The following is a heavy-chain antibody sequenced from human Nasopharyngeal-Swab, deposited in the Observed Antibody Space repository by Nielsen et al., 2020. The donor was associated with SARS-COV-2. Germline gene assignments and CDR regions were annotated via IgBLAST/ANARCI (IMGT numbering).Heavy chain of an antibody. Sequence: SVKVSCKASGGTFSSYAISWVRQAPGQGLEWMGGIIPIFGTANYAQKFQGRVTITADGSTSTAYMELSSLRSEDTAVYYCARFAPDYYDSSGHYYYYGMDVWGQGTTVTVSS. CDR3: ARFAPDYYDSSGHYYYYGMDV. V-gene: IGHV1-69*13. D-gene: IGHD3-22*01. CDR2: IIPIFGTA. J-gene: IGHJ6*02. CDR1: GGTFSSYA.